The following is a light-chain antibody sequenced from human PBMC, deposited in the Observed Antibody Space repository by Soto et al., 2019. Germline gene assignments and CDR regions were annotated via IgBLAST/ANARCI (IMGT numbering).Light chain of an antibody. CDR1: SSGVGVYDF. CDR2: EVV. Sequence: QSALTQPASVSGSPGQSITISCTGTSSGVGVYDFVSWYQHHPGKAPRLIIYEVVQRPSGVPDRFSGSKSGNTASLTVSGLQAADEADYFCKSYAGSNTYVFGSGTKV. CDR3: KSYAGSNTYV. J-gene: IGLJ1*01. V-gene: IGLV2-8*01.